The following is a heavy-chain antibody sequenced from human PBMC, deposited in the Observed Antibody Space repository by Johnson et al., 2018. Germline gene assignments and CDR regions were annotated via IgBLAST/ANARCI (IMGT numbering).Heavy chain of an antibody. J-gene: IGHJ3*02. CDR2: IYYSGST. CDR1: GGSICSYY. D-gene: IGHD5-12*01. V-gene: IGHV4-59*01. Sequence: VQLVESGPGLVKPSETLSLTCTVSGGSICSYYWSWIRQPPGKGLAWIGYIYYSGSTNYNPSLKSRVTISVDTSKNQFSLTLSSVTAADTAVYYCARKAVANAFDIWGQGTMVTVSS. CDR3: ARKAVANAFDI.